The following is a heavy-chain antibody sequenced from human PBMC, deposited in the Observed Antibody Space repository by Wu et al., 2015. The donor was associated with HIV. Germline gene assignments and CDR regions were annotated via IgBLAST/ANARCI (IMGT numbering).Heavy chain of an antibody. D-gene: IGHD6-19*01. Sequence: QPQLEQSGTEVKKSGASVTLACKTTGYRFTQYPISWVRQAPGQRLEWLGWIDTYTNQTTVAQKFQGRVALTTDWSKKTSYMEMGGLMSEDSATYFVARVLFASGWYDWFDPWGRGDPG. V-gene: IGHV1-18*01. CDR1: GYRFTQYP. J-gene: IGHJ5*02. CDR3: ARVLFASGWYDWFDP. CDR2: IDTYTNQT.